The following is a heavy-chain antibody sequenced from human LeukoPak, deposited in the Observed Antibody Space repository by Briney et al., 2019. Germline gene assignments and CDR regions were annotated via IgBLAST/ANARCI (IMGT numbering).Heavy chain of an antibody. CDR3: ARDKKSGESSEIDY. CDR1: GFTFSNYW. Sequence: GGSLRLSCAASGFTFSNYWVHWVRQAPGKGLVWASRINRDGSTTKYADSVKGRFTVSRDNAKNTLNLQMNSLRAEDTAVYYCARDKKSGESSEIDYWGQGTLVTVSS. D-gene: IGHD3-10*01. J-gene: IGHJ4*02. V-gene: IGHV3-74*03. CDR2: INRDGSTT.